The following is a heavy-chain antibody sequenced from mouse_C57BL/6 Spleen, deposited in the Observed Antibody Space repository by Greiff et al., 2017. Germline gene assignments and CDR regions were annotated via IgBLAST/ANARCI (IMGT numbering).Heavy chain of an antibody. CDR2: ISGGGGNT. V-gene: IGHV5-9*01. CDR3: ARQRLGFAY. CDR1: GFTFSSYT. Sequence: EVKVVESGGGLVKPGGSLKLSCAASGFTFSSYTMSWVRQTPEKRLEWVATISGGGGNTYYPDSVKGRFTISRDNAKNTLYLQMSSLRSEDTALYYCARQRLGFAYWGQGTLVTVSA. J-gene: IGHJ3*01.